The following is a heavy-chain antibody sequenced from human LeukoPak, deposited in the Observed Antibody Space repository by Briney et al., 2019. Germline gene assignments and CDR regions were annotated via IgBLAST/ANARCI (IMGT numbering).Heavy chain of an antibody. CDR2: IYSGGST. J-gene: IGHJ3*02. CDR1: GFTVSSNY. Sequence: GGSLRLSCAASGFTVSSNYMSWVRQAPGKGLEWVSVIYSGGSTYYADSVKGRFTISGDNSKNTLYLQMNSLRAEDTAVYYCARLSRIDSSGYISHAFDIWGQGTMVTVSS. V-gene: IGHV3-53*01. CDR3: ARLSRIDSSGYISHAFDI. D-gene: IGHD3-22*01.